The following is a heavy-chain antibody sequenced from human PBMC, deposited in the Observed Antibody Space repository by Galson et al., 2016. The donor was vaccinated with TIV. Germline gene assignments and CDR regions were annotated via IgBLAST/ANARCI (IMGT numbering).Heavy chain of an antibody. V-gene: IGHV3-23*01. CDR2: ISRSGTRT. D-gene: IGHD3/OR15-3a*01. CDR1: GFNFNYHP. Sequence: SLRLSCAASGFNFNYHPMSWVRQAPGMGLQWVSAISRSGTRTYYADSVKGRFTISRDNSKNTVYLQMNSLRVEGTAVYYCAKDHLYDRADSWGGGSCMESWSQGTLVTVSS. J-gene: IGHJ5*02. CDR3: AKDHLYDRADSWGGGSCMES.